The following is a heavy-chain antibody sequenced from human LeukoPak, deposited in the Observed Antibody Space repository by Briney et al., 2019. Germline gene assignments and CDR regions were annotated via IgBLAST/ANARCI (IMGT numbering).Heavy chain of an antibody. CDR2: IIPILGIA. Sequence: ASVKVSCKASGGTFSSYAISWVRQAPGQGLEWMGRIIPILGIANYAQKFQGRVMITADKSTSTAYMELSSLRSEDTAVYYCARGRLYYDSSGYYYVSLDYWGQGTLVTVSS. CDR3: ARGRLYYDSSGYYYVSLDY. CDR1: GGTFSSYA. V-gene: IGHV1-69*04. D-gene: IGHD3-22*01. J-gene: IGHJ4*02.